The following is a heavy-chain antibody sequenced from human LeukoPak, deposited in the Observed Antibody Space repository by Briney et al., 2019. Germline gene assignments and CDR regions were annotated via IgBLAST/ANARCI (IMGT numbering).Heavy chain of an antibody. J-gene: IGHJ5*02. CDR3: AKDPPGYSSSWYNNWFDP. V-gene: IGHV3-23*01. D-gene: IGHD6-13*01. CDR2: ISGSGGST. CDR1: GFTFSSYA. Sequence: GGSLRLSCAASGFTFSSYAMSWVRQAPGKGLEWVSAISGSGGSTYYADSVKGRFTISRDNSKNTLYLQMNSLRAEDTAVYYCAKDPPGYSSSWYNNWFDPWGQGTLVTVSS.